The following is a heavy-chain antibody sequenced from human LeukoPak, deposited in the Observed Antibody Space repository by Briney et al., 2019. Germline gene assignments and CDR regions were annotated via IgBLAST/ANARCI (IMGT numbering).Heavy chain of an antibody. V-gene: IGHV1-2*02. D-gene: IGHD2-2*01. CDR2: IDPNSGGT. CDR1: GYTFTGYY. Sequence: ASVKVSCKASGYTFTGYYMHWVRQAPGQGLEWIGCIDPNSGGTNYAQKFPGRVTMTRNTSISTAYMELSRLRSDDTAVYYSARDRLVPAAYYYYYYMDVWGKGTTVTVSS. CDR3: ARDRLVPAAYYYYYYMDV. J-gene: IGHJ6*03.